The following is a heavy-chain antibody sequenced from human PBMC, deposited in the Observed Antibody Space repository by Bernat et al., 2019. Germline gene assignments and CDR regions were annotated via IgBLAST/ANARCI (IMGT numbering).Heavy chain of an antibody. J-gene: IGHJ3*02. CDR3: AREGNGYNYQANDDAFDI. D-gene: IGHD5-24*01. V-gene: IGHV3-48*03. Sequence: EVQLVESGGGLVQPGGSLRLSCAASGFTFSSYEMNWVRQAPGKGLEWVSYISSSGSTIYYADSVKGRFTISRDNAKNSLYLQMNSLRAEDTAVYYCAREGNGYNYQANDDAFDIWGRGTMVTVSS. CDR2: ISSSGSTI. CDR1: GFTFSSYE.